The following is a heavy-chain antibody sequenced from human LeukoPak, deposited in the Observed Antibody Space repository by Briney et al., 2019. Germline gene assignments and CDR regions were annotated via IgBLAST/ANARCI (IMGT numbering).Heavy chain of an antibody. CDR2: INPNSGGT. V-gene: IGHV1-2*06. J-gene: IGHJ4*02. CDR3: ASHIYCGGDCYPLFDY. Sequence: ASVKVSCKASGYTFTGYYMHWVRQAPGQGLEWMGRINPNSGGTNYAQKFQGRVTITTDESTSTAYMELSSLRSEDTAVYYCASHIYCGGDCYPLFDYWGQGTLVTVSS. CDR1: GYTFTGYY. D-gene: IGHD2-21*02.